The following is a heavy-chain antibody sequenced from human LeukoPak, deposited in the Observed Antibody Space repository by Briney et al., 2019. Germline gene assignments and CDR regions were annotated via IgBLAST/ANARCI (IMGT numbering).Heavy chain of an antibody. V-gene: IGHV3-21*01. CDR3: ARDDSSGYYPPFDY. D-gene: IGHD3-22*01. CDR2: ISSSSSYI. Sequence: RPGGSLRLSCAASGFTFSSYSMNWVRQAPGKGLEWVSSISSSSSYIYYADSVRGRFTISRDNAKSSLYLQMNSLRAEDTAVYYCARDDSSGYYPPFDYWGQGTLVTVSS. CDR1: GFTFSSYS. J-gene: IGHJ4*02.